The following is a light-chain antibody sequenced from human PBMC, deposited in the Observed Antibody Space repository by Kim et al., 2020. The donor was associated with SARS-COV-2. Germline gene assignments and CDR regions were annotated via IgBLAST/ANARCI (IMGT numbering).Light chain of an antibody. V-gene: IGKV1-5*03. CDR1: QSISSW. CDR3: QTVGT. CDR2: KAS. J-gene: IGKJ1*01. Sequence: DIQMTQSPSTLSASVGDRVTITCRASQSISSWLAWYQQKPGKAPKLLIYKASSLESGVPSRFSGSGSGTEFTLTISSLQPDDFATYYCQTVGTFGQGTKVDIK.